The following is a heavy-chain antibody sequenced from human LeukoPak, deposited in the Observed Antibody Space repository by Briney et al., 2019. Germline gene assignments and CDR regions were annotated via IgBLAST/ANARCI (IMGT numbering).Heavy chain of an antibody. D-gene: IGHD4-17*01. CDR1: GFTFSIYA. CDR3: ARDRRWTATTVTYFDY. J-gene: IGHJ4*02. V-gene: IGHV3-7*01. Sequence: GGSLRLSCAASGFTFSIYAMTWVRQAPGKGLEWVANIKQDGSEKYYVDSVRGRFTISRDNTKNSLYLQMNSLRAEDTAVYYCARDRRWTATTVTYFDYWGQGALVTVSS. CDR2: IKQDGSEK.